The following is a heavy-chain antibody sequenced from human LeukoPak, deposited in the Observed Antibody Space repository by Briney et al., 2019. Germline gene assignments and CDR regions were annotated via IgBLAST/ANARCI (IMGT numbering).Heavy chain of an antibody. J-gene: IGHJ4*02. CDR3: ARRDLGGTTGTTGFDY. Sequence: SETLSLTCTVSGGSISSSSYYWGWIRQPPGKGLEWIGSIYYSGSTYYNPSLRSRVTISVDTSKNQFSLKLSSVTAADTAVYYCARRDLGGTTGTTGFDYWGQGTLVTVSS. CDR2: IYYSGST. D-gene: IGHD1-1*01. V-gene: IGHV4-39*01. CDR1: GGSISSSSYY.